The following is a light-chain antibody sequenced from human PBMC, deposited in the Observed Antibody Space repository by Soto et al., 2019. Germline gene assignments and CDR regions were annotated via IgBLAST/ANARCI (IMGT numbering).Light chain of an antibody. J-gene: IGKJ1*01. V-gene: IGKV3-15*01. CDR1: QSINAH. Sequence: EVVMTQSPATLSVSPGERVTLSCRASQSINAHLAWYQQKPGQAPRLLIHGASTRATGIPARFSGSGFGTEGILTISSLQSEDLAVYYCQQYNTWLWTFGQGTKLEIQ. CDR3: QQYNTWLWT. CDR2: GAS.